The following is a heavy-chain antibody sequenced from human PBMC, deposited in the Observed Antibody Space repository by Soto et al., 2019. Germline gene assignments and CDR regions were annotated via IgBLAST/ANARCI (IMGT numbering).Heavy chain of an antibody. J-gene: IGHJ5*02. CDR2: IYYSGST. CDR3: ARDRGGSYSGWFDP. Sequence: PSETLSLTCTVSGGSISSYYWSWIRQPPGKGLEWIGYIYYSGSTNYNPPLKSRVTISVDTSKNQFSLKLSSVTAADTAVYYCARDRGGSYSGWFDPWGQGTLVTVSS. D-gene: IGHD1-26*01. V-gene: IGHV4-59*01. CDR1: GGSISSYY.